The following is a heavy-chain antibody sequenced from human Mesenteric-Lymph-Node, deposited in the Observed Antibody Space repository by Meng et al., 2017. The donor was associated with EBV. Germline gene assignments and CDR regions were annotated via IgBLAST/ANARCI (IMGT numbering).Heavy chain of an antibody. J-gene: IGHJ5*02. Sequence: QVQLVDSGGGLVGPGGSLRLSCAASGFTFSDYYMSWIRQGPGKGLEWVSYISSSGSTKYYADSVKGRFTISRDNVKKSLFLQMNSLRAEDTAVYYCARDHTSGWFDPWGQGTLVTVSS. CDR2: ISSSGSTK. D-gene: IGHD6-19*01. V-gene: IGHV3-11*01. CDR3: ARDHTSGWFDP. CDR1: GFTFSDYY.